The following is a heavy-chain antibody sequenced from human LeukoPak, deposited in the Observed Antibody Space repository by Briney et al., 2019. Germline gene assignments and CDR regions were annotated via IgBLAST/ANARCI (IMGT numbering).Heavy chain of an antibody. CDR3: AKEGYYDILTGYQAYYFDY. Sequence: GGSLRLSCAASGITFSSYAMSWVRQAPGKGLEWVSAISGSGGSTYYADSVKGRFTISRDNSKNTLYLQMNSLRAEDTAVYYCAKEGYYDILTGYQAYYFDYWGQGTLVTVSS. D-gene: IGHD3-9*01. J-gene: IGHJ4*02. V-gene: IGHV3-23*01. CDR2: ISGSGGST. CDR1: GITFSSYA.